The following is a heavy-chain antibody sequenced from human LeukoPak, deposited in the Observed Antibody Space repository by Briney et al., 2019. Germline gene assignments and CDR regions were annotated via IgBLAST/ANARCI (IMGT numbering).Heavy chain of an antibody. CDR3: ARDRVGEDRSFDY. J-gene: IGHJ4*02. CDR2: ISGSGGTT. D-gene: IGHD3-16*01. Sequence: GGSLRLSCAASGFTFSSYDMSWVRQAPGKGPEWVSGISGSGGTTYYADSVKGRFTISRDNSKNTLYLQMNSLRAEDTAVYYCARDRVGEDRSFDYWGQGTLVTVSS. CDR1: GFTFSSYD. V-gene: IGHV3-23*01.